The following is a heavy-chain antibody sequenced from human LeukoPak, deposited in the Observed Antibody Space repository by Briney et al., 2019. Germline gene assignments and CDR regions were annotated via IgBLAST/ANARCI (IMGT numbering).Heavy chain of an antibody. CDR2: IIPIFGTA. Sequence: SVKVSCKASGGTFSSYAISWVRQAPGQGLEWMGGIIPIFGTANYAQKFQGRVTITADESTSTAYMELSSLRSEDTAVYYCARARVVPAAMGSFGAFDIRGQGTKVTVSS. CDR1: GGTFSSYA. CDR3: ARARVVPAAMGSFGAFDI. V-gene: IGHV1-69*01. J-gene: IGHJ3*02. D-gene: IGHD2-2*01.